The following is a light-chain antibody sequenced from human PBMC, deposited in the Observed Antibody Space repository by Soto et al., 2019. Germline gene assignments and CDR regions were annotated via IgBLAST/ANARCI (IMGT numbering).Light chain of an antibody. CDR2: AVS. CDR1: SNDVGGYNY. CDR3: CSYAGTLYV. V-gene: IGLV2-14*01. J-gene: IGLJ1*01. Sequence: QSVLTQPASVSGSPGQSITISCSGTSNDVGGYNYVSWYQQHPGKAPNLMIYAVSNRPSGVSNRFSGSKSGNTASLTISGLQTEDEADYYCCSYAGTLYVFGTGTKLTVL.